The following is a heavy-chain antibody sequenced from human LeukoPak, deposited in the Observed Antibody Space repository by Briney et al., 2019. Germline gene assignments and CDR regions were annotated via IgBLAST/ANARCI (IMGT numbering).Heavy chain of an antibody. CDR3: ARGRGYDILTGFDY. D-gene: IGHD3-9*01. Sequence: PGGSLRLSCAASGFTFDDYGMSWVRQAPGKGLEWVSGINWNGGSTGYADSVKGRFTISRDNAKNSLYLQMNSLRAEDTALYYCARGRGYDILTGFDYWGQGTLVTVSS. CDR2: INWNGGST. CDR1: GFTFDDYG. V-gene: IGHV3-20*04. J-gene: IGHJ4*02.